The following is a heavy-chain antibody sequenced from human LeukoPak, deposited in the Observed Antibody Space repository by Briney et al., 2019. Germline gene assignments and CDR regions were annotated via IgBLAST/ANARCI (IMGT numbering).Heavy chain of an antibody. D-gene: IGHD2-2*01. CDR1: GFTFRSYN. CDR2: TSSSSTTV. J-gene: IGHJ4*02. V-gene: IGHV3-48*01. CDR3: ARDDCGSTTCYGDY. Sequence: GGSLRLSCAASGFTFRSYNMDWVRQAPGKGLEWVSYTSSSSTTVYYADSVKGRFTISRDNAKNSLYLQMNSLRAEDTAVYYCARDDCGSTTCYGDYWGQGTLVTVSS.